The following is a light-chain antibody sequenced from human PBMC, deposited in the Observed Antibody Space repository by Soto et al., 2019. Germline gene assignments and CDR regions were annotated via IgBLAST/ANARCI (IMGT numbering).Light chain of an antibody. CDR3: QQYRSSPAT. Sequence: EIVLTQSPGTLSLSTGERATLSCRASQSVSSSYLAWYQQKPGQAPRLLIYGASSRATGIPDRFSGSGSGTDFTLTISRLEPEDFAVHYCQQYRSSPATFGQGTKLEIK. J-gene: IGKJ2*01. CDR2: GAS. V-gene: IGKV3-20*01. CDR1: QSVSSSY.